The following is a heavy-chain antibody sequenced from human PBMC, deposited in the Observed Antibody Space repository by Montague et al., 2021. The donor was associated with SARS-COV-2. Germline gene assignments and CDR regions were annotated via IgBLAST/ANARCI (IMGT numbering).Heavy chain of an antibody. CDR1: GGSISSFY. CDR2: ISDSGST. V-gene: IGHV4-59*08. D-gene: IGHD2-15*01. J-gene: IGHJ4*02. CDR3: ARHNSATLPAVY. Sequence: SETLSLTCTVSGGSISSFYWSWFRQPPGKGLEWIGYISDSGSTNYNPSLTSRVTMSADTSKNQFSLKVNSVTAADTAVYYCARHNSATLPAVYWGQGTLVTVSS.